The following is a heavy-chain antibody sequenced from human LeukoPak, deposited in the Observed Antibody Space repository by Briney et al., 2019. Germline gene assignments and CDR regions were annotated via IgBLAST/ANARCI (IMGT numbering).Heavy chain of an antibody. CDR1: GGSISGYY. V-gene: IGHV4-34*01. D-gene: IGHD4-11*01. Sequence: SETLSLTCAVYGGSISGYYWSWIRQPPGKGLEWIGEINHSGSTNYNPSLKSRVTISVDTSKNQFFLKLSSVTAADTAVYYCARRRGDYNPYFDYWGQGTLVTVSS. CDR3: ARRRGDYNPYFDY. J-gene: IGHJ4*02. CDR2: INHSGST.